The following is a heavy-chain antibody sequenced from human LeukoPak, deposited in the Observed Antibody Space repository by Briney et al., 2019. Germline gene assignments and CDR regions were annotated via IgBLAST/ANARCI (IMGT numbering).Heavy chain of an antibody. D-gene: IGHD3-3*01. CDR2: IWYDGSNK. CDR3: ARGDVGYYDFWSGYYLYAFDI. CDR1: GFTFSSYG. J-gene: IGHJ3*02. Sequence: GGSLRLSCAASGFTFSSYGMPWVRQAPGKGLEWVAVIWYDGSNKYYADSVKGRFTISRDNSKNTLYLQMNSLGAEDTAVYYCARGDVGYYDFWSGYYLYAFDIWGQGTMVTVSS. V-gene: IGHV3-33*01.